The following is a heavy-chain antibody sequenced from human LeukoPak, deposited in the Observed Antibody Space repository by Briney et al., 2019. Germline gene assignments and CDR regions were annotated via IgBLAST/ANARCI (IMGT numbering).Heavy chain of an antibody. CDR2: INHSGST. D-gene: IGHD6-6*01. CDR1: GGSFSGYY. CDR3: ARAGSSSSAYFDY. V-gene: IGHV4-34*01. J-gene: IGHJ4*02. Sequence: PSETLSLTCAVYGGSFSGYYWSWIRQPPGKGLEWIGEINHSGSTNYNPSLKSRVTISVDTSKNQFSLKLSSVTAADTAVYYCARAGSSSSAYFDYWGQGTLVTVSS.